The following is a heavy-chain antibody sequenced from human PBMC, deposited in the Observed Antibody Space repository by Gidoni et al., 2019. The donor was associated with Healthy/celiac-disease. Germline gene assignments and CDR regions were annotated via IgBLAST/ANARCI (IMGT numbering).Heavy chain of an antibody. CDR2: ISWNSGSI. CDR1: GFTFDDSA. J-gene: IGHJ1*01. V-gene: IGHV3-9*01. CDR3: AKGSPYGQWLVQH. Sequence: EVQLVESGGALVQPGKSLRLSCAPSGFTFDDSAMNWVRQAPGKGLEWFSGISWNSGSIGYADSVKGRFTISRDNAKNSLYLQMNSLRPDDTALYYCAKGSPYGQWLVQHWGQGTLVTVSS. D-gene: IGHD6-19*01.